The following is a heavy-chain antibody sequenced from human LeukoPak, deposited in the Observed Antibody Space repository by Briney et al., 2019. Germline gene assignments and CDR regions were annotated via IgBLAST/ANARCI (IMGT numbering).Heavy chain of an antibody. J-gene: IGHJ4*02. CDR3: ARDDYVWGSYGHA. CDR1: GFTFSSYW. D-gene: IGHD3-16*01. V-gene: IGHV3-7*03. Sequence: GGSLRLSCAASGFTFSSYWMSWVRQAPGKGLEWVANIKQDGSEKYYVDSVKGRFTISRDNAKNSLYLQMNSLRAEDTAVYYCARDDYVWGSYGHAWGQGTLVTVSS. CDR2: IKQDGSEK.